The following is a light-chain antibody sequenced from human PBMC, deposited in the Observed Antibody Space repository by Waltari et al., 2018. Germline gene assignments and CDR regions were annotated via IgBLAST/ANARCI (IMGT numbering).Light chain of an antibody. J-gene: IGLJ2*01. V-gene: IGLV2-14*03. CDR1: SSDIGGYHY. CDR3: ASYTSTNTVI. Sequence: QSALTQPASVSASPGQSITIPCTGTSSDIGGYHYVSWYQQPPGKVPKLMIYDVARWPSGVSNRFSGSKSGNTASLTISGLQAEDEADYYCASYTSTNTVIFGGGTKVTVL. CDR2: DVA.